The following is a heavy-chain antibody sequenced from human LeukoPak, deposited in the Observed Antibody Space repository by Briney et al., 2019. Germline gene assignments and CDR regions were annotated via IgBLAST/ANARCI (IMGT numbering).Heavy chain of an antibody. CDR3: ARGREATYSGSYIDY. CDR1: GGTFSSYA. J-gene: IGHJ4*02. D-gene: IGHD1-26*01. Sequence: SVKVSCKASGGTFSSYAISWVRQAPGQGLEWMGWIIPILGIANYAQKFQGRVTITADKSTSTAYMELSSLRSEDTAVYYCARGREATYSGSYIDYWGQGTLVTVSS. V-gene: IGHV1-69*10. CDR2: IIPILGIA.